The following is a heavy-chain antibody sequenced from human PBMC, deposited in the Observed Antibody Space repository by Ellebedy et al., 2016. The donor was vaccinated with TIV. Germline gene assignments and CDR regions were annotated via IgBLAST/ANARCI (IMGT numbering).Heavy chain of an antibody. CDR1: GFTFSDYY. J-gene: IGHJ6*02. Sequence: PGGSLRLSCAASGFTFSDYYMSWIRQAPGKGLEWVSYISSSGSTIYYADSVKGRFTISRDNAKNSLYLQMNSLTAEDTAVYYCARDGSPYYYGSGSYEINGMDVWGQGTTVTVSS. V-gene: IGHV3-11*01. CDR3: ARDGSPYYYGSGSYEINGMDV. CDR2: ISSSGSTI. D-gene: IGHD3-10*01.